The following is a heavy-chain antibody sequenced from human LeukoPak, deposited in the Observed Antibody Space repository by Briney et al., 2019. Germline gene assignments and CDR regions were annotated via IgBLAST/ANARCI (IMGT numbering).Heavy chain of an antibody. CDR2: ISANNGNT. J-gene: IGHJ4*02. V-gene: IGHV1-18*01. D-gene: IGHD3-3*01. CDR3: ARGLPNYNDFWSVEYVF. Sequence: GASVKVSCKASGYSFIKFGISWVRQAPGQGLEWVGWISANNGNTNYAQKLQARLTLTTDASTSTAFMELRSLRSDDTAVYYCARGLPNYNDFWSVEYVFWGQGTLVTVSS. CDR1: GYSFIKFG.